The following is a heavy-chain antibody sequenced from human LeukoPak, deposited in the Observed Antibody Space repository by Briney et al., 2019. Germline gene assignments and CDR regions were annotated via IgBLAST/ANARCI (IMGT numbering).Heavy chain of an antibody. J-gene: IGHJ3*02. D-gene: IGHD1-26*01. CDR1: GFTFSSYA. CDR2: ISYDGSNK. CDR3: ARDAHCSGSYYCPGAFDI. Sequence: PGRSLRLSCAASGFTFSSYAMHWVRQAPGKGLEWVAVISYDGSNKYYADSVKGRFTISRDNSKNTLYLQMNSLRAEDTAVYYCARDAHCSGSYYCPGAFDIWGQGTMVTVSS. V-gene: IGHV3-30-3*01.